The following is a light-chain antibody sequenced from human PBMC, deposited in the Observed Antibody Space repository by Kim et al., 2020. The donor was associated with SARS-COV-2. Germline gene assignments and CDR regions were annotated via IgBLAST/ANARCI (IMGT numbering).Light chain of an antibody. Sequence: ASAGDRVTIRCRTSSDIISYFAWYQRKPGQAPELLIYAASTLQSGVPSRFSRSEYGTDFTLTISCMQSEDFATYYCPQYHSFLLTFGGGTKVDSK. CDR2: AAS. J-gene: IGKJ4*01. CDR1: SDIISY. CDR3: PQYHSFLLT. V-gene: IGKV1D-8*01.